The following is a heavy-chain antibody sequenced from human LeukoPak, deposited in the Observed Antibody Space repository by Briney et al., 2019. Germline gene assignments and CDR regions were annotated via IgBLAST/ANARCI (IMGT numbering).Heavy chain of an antibody. J-gene: IGHJ3*02. Sequence: GGSLRLSCAASGFTFSSYGMHWVRQAPGKGLEWVAVISYDGSNKYYADPVKGRFTISRDNSKNTVYLQMNSLRAEDTAVYYCAKEDGSGSSVFLDAFDIWGQGTMVTVSS. D-gene: IGHD3-10*01. CDR1: GFTFSSYG. CDR3: AKEDGSGSSVFLDAFDI. CDR2: ISYDGSNK. V-gene: IGHV3-30*18.